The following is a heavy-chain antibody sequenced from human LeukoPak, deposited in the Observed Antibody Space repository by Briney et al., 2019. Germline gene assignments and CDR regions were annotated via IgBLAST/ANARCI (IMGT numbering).Heavy chain of an antibody. V-gene: IGHV3-20*04. J-gene: IGHJ6*03. CDR3: ARANHPPSAPYYYDSSDSYYYYYMDV. CDR2: INWNGGST. CDR1: GFTFDDYG. Sequence: PGGSLRLSCAASGFTFDDYGMSWVRQAPGKGLEWVSGINWNGGSTGYADSVNGRFTISRDNAKNSLYLQMNSLRAEDTALYYCARANHPPSAPYYYDSSDSYYYYYMDVWGKGTTVTVSS. D-gene: IGHD3-22*01.